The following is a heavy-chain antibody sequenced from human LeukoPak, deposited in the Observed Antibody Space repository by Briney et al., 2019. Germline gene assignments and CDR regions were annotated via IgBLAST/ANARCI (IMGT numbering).Heavy chain of an antibody. CDR1: GGSISSSSYY. Sequence: SETLSLTCTVSGGSISSSSYYWGWIRQPPGKGLEWIGYIYHSGSTYYNPSLKSRVTISVDRSKNQFSLKLSSVTAADTAVYYCARGPYSSTHFDYWGQGTLVTVSS. D-gene: IGHD6-13*01. V-gene: IGHV4-39*07. CDR3: ARGPYSSTHFDY. CDR2: IYHSGST. J-gene: IGHJ4*02.